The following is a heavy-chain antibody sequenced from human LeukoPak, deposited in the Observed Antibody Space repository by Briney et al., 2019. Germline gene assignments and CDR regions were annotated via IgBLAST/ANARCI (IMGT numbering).Heavy chain of an antibody. CDR2: INRDGSAQ. V-gene: IGHV3-7*01. D-gene: IGHD1-26*01. J-gene: IGHJ3*02. CDR1: GFTFSSYW. Sequence: GGSLRLSCSASGFTFSSYWMSWVRQAPGKGLEWMANINRDGSAQNYVDSVKGRFTVSRDNAKNSLFLEMNSLRAEDTALYFCARDGIPTYAFDIWGQGTMVTVST. CDR3: ARDGIPTYAFDI.